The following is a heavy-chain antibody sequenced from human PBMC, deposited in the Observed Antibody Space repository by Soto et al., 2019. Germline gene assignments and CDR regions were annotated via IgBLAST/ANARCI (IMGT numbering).Heavy chain of an antibody. CDR2: INPNGGSP. V-gene: IGHV1-46*01. J-gene: IGHJ4*02. CDR3: ARGLGLGDC. D-gene: IGHD3-9*01. CDR1: GYTFSSYY. Sequence: QVQLVQSGAEVKKPGASVKVSCKASGYTFSSYYIHWVGQAPGQGLEWIGIINPNGGSPNYAQNFKGRLTVTRDTAPATVYMDLSDLTSDDTAMYYCARGLGLGDCWGQGTLVTVSS.